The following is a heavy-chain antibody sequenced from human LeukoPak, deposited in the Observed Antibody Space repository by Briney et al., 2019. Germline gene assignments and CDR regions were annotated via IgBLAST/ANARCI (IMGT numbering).Heavy chain of an antibody. CDR2: TYRRSKWCN. Sequence: SQTLSLTCAISGDAVTSNTEAWNWIRQSPSRGLEWLGRTYRRSKWCNDYAVSVKSRISVNPDTSKNQFSLQLNSVTPEDTAVYYCARNGGRYYFAFDIWGQGTMVTVSS. CDR3: ARNGGRYYFAFDI. V-gene: IGHV6-1*01. CDR1: GDAVTSNTEA. D-gene: IGHD1-26*01. J-gene: IGHJ3*02.